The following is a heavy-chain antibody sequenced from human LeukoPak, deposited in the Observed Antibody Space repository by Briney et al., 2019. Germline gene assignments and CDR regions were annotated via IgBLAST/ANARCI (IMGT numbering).Heavy chain of an antibody. J-gene: IGHJ3*02. Sequence: GGSLRLSCAASGFTFSGYWMSWVRQTPEKGLEWVANIKQDGYEKYYVDSVKGRFTISRDNAKNSLYLQMNSLRAEDTAVYYCARDGYSYGDDAFDIWGQGTMVTVSS. V-gene: IGHV3-7*03. D-gene: IGHD5-18*01. CDR2: IKQDGYEK. CDR3: ARDGYSYGDDAFDI. CDR1: GFTFSGYW.